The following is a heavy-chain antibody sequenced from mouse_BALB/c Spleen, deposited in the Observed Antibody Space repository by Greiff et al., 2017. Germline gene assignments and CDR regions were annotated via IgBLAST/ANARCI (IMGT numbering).Heavy chain of an antibody. CDR2: ISYDGSN. Sequence: EVKVEESGPGLVKPSQSLSLTCSVTGYSITSGYYWNWIRQFPGNKLEWMGYISYDGSNNYNPSLKNRISITRYTSKNQFFLKLNSVTTEDTATYYCARGFAYWGQGTLVTVSA. CDR3: ARGFAY. V-gene: IGHV3-6*02. J-gene: IGHJ3*01. CDR1: GYSITSGYY.